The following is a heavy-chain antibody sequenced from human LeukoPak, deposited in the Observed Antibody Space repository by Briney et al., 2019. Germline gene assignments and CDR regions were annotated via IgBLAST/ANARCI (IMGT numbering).Heavy chain of an antibody. Sequence: GGSLRLSCAASGFTFISYSVNWVRQAPGKGLEWVSSISSGSSYIYSTYYADSVKGRITISRDSTKNSLYLQINSLRAEDTAVYYCARAASHYYFDSWGQGTLVTVSS. D-gene: IGHD3-3*02. CDR2: ISSGSSYIYST. J-gene: IGHJ4*02. V-gene: IGHV3-21*01. CDR1: GFTFISYS. CDR3: ARAASHYYFDS.